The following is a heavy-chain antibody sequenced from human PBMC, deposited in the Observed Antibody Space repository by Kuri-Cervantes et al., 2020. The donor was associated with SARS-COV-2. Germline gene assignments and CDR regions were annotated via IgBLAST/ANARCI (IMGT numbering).Heavy chain of an antibody. CDR1: GGSVSSGTYY. V-gene: IGHV4-39*07. Sequence: SETLSLTCTVSGGSVSSGTYYWGWVRQPPGKGLEWIGSIYHSGSTYYNPSLKSRVTISIDTSKNQFSLKLSSVTAADTAVYYCARNVKYRQPYYYMDVWGKGTTVTVSS. D-gene: IGHD6-6*01. CDR3: ARNVKYRQPYYYMDV. CDR2: IYHSGST. J-gene: IGHJ6*03.